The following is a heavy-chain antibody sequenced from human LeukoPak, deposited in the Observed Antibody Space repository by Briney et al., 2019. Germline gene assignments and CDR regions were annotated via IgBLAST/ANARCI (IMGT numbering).Heavy chain of an antibody. J-gene: IGHJ4*02. CDR3: ARDLSSGRSGGDY. CDR2: IYHSGST. CDR1: GYSISSGYY. Sequence: SETLSLTCTVSGYSISSGYYWGWIRQPPGKGLEWIGSIYHSGSTYYNPSLKSRVTISVDTSKNQFSLKLSSVTAADTAVYYCARDLSSGRSGGDYWGQGTLVTVSS. D-gene: IGHD6-19*01. V-gene: IGHV4-38-2*02.